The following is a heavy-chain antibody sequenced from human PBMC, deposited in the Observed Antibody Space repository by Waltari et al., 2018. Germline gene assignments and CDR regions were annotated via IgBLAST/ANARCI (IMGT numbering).Heavy chain of an antibody. J-gene: IGHJ5*02. CDR1: GFTFSSYG. CDR2: IRYDGSNK. V-gene: IGHV3-30*02. Sequence: QVQLVESGGGVVQPGGSLRLSCAASGFTFSSYGMHWVGQAPGQGLEWVAFIRYDGSNKYYADSVKGRFTISRDNSKNTLYLQMNSLRAEDTAVYYCAKDLNPKWEQSPNWFDPWGQGTLVTVSS. CDR3: AKDLNPKWEQSPNWFDP. D-gene: IGHD1-26*01.